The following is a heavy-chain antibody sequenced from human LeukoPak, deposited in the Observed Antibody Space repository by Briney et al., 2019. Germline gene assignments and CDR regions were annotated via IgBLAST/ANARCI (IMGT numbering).Heavy chain of an antibody. D-gene: IGHD3-16*01. V-gene: IGHV3-23*01. CDR1: EFSVGSNY. CDR3: AKDWGEYFDYVWGSFTSFDS. Sequence: GGSLRLSCAASEFSVGSNYMTWVRQAPGKGLEWVSGISGSGHRTYYADSVKGRFTISRDNSKSTLYLQMNSLRAEDTAVYYCAKDWGEYFDYVWGSFTSFDSWGQGTLVTVSS. CDR2: ISGSGHRT. J-gene: IGHJ4*02.